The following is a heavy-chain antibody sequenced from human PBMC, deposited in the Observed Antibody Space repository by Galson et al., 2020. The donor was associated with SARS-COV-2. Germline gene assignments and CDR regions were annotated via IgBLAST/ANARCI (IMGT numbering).Heavy chain of an antibody. CDR1: GDSISTYY. J-gene: IGHJ6*02. CDR3: TRAVRIVGATDYYYGMDV. Sequence: SETLSLTCTVSGDSISTYYWTWIRQPAGKGLEWVGRISASGTTNYNPSLKSRVTMSVDTSKKQFSLRLSSATAADTAVYYCTRAVRIVGATDYYYGMDVWGQGTTVTVSS. D-gene: IGHD1-26*01. V-gene: IGHV4-4*07. CDR2: ISASGTT.